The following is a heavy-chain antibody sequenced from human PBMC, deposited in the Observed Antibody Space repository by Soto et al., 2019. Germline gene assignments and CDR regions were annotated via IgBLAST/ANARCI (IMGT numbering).Heavy chain of an antibody. J-gene: IGHJ4*02. CDR2: IKSKTDGGTT. D-gene: IGHD3-22*01. V-gene: IGHV3-15*01. Sequence: GGSLRLSCAASGFTFTNAWMSWVRQAPGKGLEWVGRIKSKTDGGTTDYAAPVKGRFTISRDDSKNTLCLQMNSLKTEDTAVYYCTSRYYYDSSGSCLDYWGQGSLGTVSS. CDR1: GFTFTNAW. CDR3: TSRYYYDSSGSCLDY.